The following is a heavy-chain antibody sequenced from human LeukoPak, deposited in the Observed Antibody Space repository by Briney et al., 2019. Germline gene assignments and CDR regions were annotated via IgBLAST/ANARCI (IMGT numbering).Heavy chain of an antibody. V-gene: IGHV3-66*01. CDR1: EFSVGSNY. CDR2: IYSGGST. J-gene: IGHJ4*02. D-gene: IGHD7-27*01. Sequence: GGSLRLSCAASEFSVGSNYMTWVRQAPGKGLEWVSLIYSGGSTYYADSVKGRFTISRDNSKNTLYLQMNSLRAEDTAVYYCAGGSMGTFDYWGQGTLVTVSS. CDR3: AGGSMGTFDY.